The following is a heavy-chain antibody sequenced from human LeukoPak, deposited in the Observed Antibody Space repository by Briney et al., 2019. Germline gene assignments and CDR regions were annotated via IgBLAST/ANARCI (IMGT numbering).Heavy chain of an antibody. Sequence: GASVKVSYKASGYTFTNYAMHWVHQAPGQRLEWMGWINAGNGNTKYSQKFQGRVTITRDTSASTAYMDLSSLRSEDTAVYYCARGLLWFGELSPFGYWGQGTLVTVSS. D-gene: IGHD3-10*01. CDR3: ARGLLWFGELSPFGY. CDR2: INAGNGNT. J-gene: IGHJ4*02. CDR1: GYTFTNYA. V-gene: IGHV1-3*01.